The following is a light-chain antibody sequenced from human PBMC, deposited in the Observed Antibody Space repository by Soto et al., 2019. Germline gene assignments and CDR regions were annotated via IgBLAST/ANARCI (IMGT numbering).Light chain of an antibody. V-gene: IGLV1-47*01. J-gene: IGLJ2*01. CDR2: RND. Sequence: QSVLTQPPSASGTPGQAVSISCSGSDSNIGSNYVYWYQQVPGMAPKLLIFRNDQRPSGVPDRFSGFKSGTSASLGISGLRPEDEAFYYCASWDDRLGAVIFGGGTKLTVL. CDR1: DSNIGSNY. CDR3: ASWDDRLGAVI.